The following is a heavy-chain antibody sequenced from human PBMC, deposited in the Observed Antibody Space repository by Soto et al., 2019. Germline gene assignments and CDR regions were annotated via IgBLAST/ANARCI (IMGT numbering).Heavy chain of an antibody. D-gene: IGHD3-10*01. J-gene: IGHJ4*02. V-gene: IGHV3-11*05. CDR3: ARDRGLAREGGNDY. CDR2: ISSSSSYT. Sequence: QVQLVESGGGLVKPGGSLRLSCAASGFTFSDYYMSWIRQAPGKGLEWVSYISSSSSYTNYADSVKGQFTISRDNAKKSLNLQINSLIAEETAVYYCARDRGLAREGGNDYGGQGTLVTVSS. CDR1: GFTFSDYY.